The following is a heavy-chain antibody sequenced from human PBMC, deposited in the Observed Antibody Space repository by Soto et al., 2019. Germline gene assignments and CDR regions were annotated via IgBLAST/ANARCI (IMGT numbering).Heavy chain of an antibody. J-gene: IGHJ5*02. Sequence: SEKVSCKASGGTFSSYAISWVRQAPGQGLEWMGGIIPIFGTANYAQKFQGRVTITADKSTSTAYMELSSLRSEDTAVYYCARGGDGYNYVWFDPWGQGTLVTAPQ. CDR3: ARGGDGYNYVWFDP. CDR2: IIPIFGTA. CDR1: GGTFSSYA. D-gene: IGHD5-12*01. V-gene: IGHV1-69*06.